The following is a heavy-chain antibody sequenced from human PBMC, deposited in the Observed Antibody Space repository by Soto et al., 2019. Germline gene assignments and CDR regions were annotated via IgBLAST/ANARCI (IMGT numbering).Heavy chain of an antibody. D-gene: IGHD4-17*01. CDR2: VYYRGRS. V-gene: IGHV4-39*01. CDR1: GGSVTNSSYY. Sequence: SETLSLTCTGSGGSVTNSSYYWGWIRQSPGKGLEWIGSVYYRGRSYSKSSVKSRVTISVDTSKNRFSLSLNSVTASDTAVYFCVSQRTTVPTQAYFDYWGPGALVSVSS. CDR3: VSQRTTVPTQAYFDY. J-gene: IGHJ4*02.